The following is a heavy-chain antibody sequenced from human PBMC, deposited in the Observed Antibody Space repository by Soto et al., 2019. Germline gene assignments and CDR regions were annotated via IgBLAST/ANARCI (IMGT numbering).Heavy chain of an antibody. J-gene: IGHJ5*02. D-gene: IGHD5-12*01. CDR1: GFTFTSSA. V-gene: IGHV1-58*02. CDR3: AAVVDIVAILGVDP. Sequence: SVKVSCKASGFTFTSSAMQWVRQARGQRLEWIGWIVVGSGNTNYAQKFQERVTITRDMSTSTAYMELSSLRSEDTAVYYCAAVVDIVAILGVDPWGQGTLVTVSS. CDR2: IVVGSGNT.